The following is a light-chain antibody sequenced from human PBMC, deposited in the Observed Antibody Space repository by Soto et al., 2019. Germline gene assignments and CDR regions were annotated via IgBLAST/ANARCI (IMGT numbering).Light chain of an antibody. V-gene: IGKV1-39*01. Sequence: DIQMTQSPPSLSASVGDRVTITCRARESVRTYLNWYQKKPGKAPTLLIYEASTLDSGVTSRFSGSGSGTEFPRTISSLQPEDFATYYCQQSYDTSTFGQGTRLDFK. CDR3: QQSYDTST. J-gene: IGKJ5*01. CDR2: EAS. CDR1: ESVRTY.